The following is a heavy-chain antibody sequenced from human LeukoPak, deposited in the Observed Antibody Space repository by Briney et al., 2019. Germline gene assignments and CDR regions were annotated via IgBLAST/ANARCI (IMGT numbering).Heavy chain of an antibody. CDR3: ARSIFKQWLVLPFDY. J-gene: IGHJ4*02. V-gene: IGHV3-30*04. Sequence: PGGSLRLSCAASGFTFSSYAMHWVRQAPGKGLEWVAVISYDGSNKYYADSVKGRFTISRDNSKNTLYLQMNSLRAEDTAVYYCARSIFKQWLVLPFDYWGQETLVTVSS. CDR1: GFTFSSYA. D-gene: IGHD6-19*01. CDR2: ISYDGSNK.